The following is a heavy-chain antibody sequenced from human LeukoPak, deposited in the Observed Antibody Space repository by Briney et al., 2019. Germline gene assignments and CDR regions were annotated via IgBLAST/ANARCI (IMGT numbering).Heavy chain of an antibody. J-gene: IGHJ4*02. D-gene: IGHD6-6*01. V-gene: IGHV3-23*01. Sequence: PGGSLRLSCATSGFTFSSYVMSWVRQAPGEGLEWVSALTGSDDSTYYADSVKGRFTISRDNSKDTLYLQMNSLRAEDTAVYYCTKGSGSSRPYYLDYWGQGTLVTVSS. CDR1: GFTFSSYV. CDR2: LTGSDDST. CDR3: TKGSGSSRPYYLDY.